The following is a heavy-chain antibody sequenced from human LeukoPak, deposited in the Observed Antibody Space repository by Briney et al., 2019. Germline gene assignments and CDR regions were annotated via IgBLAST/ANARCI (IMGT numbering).Heavy chain of an antibody. CDR3: VVGGAGGGYFPN. CDR1: EFSFSDFT. V-gene: IGHV3-7*01. Sequence: GGSLRLSCAAFEFSFSDFTMSWVRQAAGKGLEWVAKMKEDGSDEKYVDSVKGRFTISRDKAKNSLYLQMNRLRPEDTAVYFCVVGGAGGGYFPNWGQGSLVIVSS. D-gene: IGHD3-16*01. J-gene: IGHJ1*01. CDR2: MKEDGSDE.